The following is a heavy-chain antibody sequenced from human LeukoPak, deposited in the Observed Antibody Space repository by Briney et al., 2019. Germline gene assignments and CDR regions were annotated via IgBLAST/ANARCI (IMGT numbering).Heavy chain of an antibody. CDR2: IIPILGIA. D-gene: IGHD1-1*01. J-gene: IGHJ4*02. CDR3: ARDHQYGTFDY. Sequence: SVKVSCKASGGTFSSYTISWVRQAPGQGLEWMGRIIPILGIANYAQKFQGRVTITADKSTSTAYMELSSPRSEDTAVYYCARDHQYGTFDYWGQGTLVTVSS. V-gene: IGHV1-69*04. CDR1: GGTFSSYT.